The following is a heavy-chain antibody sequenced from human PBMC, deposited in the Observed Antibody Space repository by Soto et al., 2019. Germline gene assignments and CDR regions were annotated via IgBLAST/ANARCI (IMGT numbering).Heavy chain of an antibody. D-gene: IGHD2-15*01. Sequence: GGSLRLSCAASGFTFSSYSMNWVRQAPGKGLEWVSYISSSSSTIYYADSVKGRFTISRDNAKNSLYLQMNSLRDEDTAVYYCARDFCSGGSCPGAYLDYWGQGTLVTVSS. CDR2: ISSSSSTI. V-gene: IGHV3-48*02. CDR1: GFTFSSYS. J-gene: IGHJ4*02. CDR3: ARDFCSGGSCPGAYLDY.